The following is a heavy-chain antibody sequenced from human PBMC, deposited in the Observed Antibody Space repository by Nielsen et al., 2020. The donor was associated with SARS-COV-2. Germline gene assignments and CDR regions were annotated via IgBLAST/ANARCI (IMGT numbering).Heavy chain of an antibody. Sequence: GESLKISCAASAFTFSTYWMHWVRQAPGKGLVWVSRINSDGSSTSYADSVKGRFTISRDNSKNTLYLQMNSLRAEDTAVYYCARASGSGWYSDYFDYWGQGTLVTVSS. CDR2: INSDGSST. D-gene: IGHD6-19*01. CDR1: AFTFSTYW. CDR3: ARASGSGWYSDYFDY. V-gene: IGHV3-74*01. J-gene: IGHJ4*02.